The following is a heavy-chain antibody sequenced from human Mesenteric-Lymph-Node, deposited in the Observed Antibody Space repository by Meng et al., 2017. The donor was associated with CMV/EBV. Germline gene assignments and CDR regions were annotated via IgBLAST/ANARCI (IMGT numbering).Heavy chain of an antibody. D-gene: IGHD2-2*01. V-gene: IGHV3-30*02. Sequence: GESLKISCAASGFTFSYYDIHWVRQAPGKGLEWVAFIRYDGSNDYYSDSVKGRFTISRDNSKNTLYLQMNSLRREDTAVYYCAREIVPAAMFRGMDVWGQGTTVTVSS. CDR2: IRYDGSND. J-gene: IGHJ6*02. CDR1: GFTFSYYD. CDR3: AREIVPAAMFRGMDV.